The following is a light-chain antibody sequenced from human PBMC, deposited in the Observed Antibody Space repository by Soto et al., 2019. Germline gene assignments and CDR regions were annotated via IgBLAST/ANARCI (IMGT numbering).Light chain of an antibody. J-gene: IGKJ2*01. CDR2: GAS. Sequence: EIVLTQSPGTLSLSPGERATLSCRASQSVTSSYLAWYQQRPDQAPRLLIYGASSRATGIPDRFSGSGSGTDFTLTISRLEPEDFAVYYCQHYGSSPGYTFGQGTKLEIK. V-gene: IGKV3-20*01. CDR3: QHYGSSPGYT. CDR1: QSVTSSY.